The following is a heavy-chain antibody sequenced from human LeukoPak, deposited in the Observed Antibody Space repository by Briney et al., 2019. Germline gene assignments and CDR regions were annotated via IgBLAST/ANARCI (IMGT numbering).Heavy chain of an antibody. CDR1: GGTFSSYA. D-gene: IGHD6-13*01. V-gene: IGHV1-69*04. Sequence: GASVKVSCKASGGTFSSYAISWVRQAPGQGLEWMGRIIPILGIANYAQKFQGRVTITADKSTSTAYMELSSLRSEDTAVYYCARRIAAAGTGFDYWGQGTLITVSS. J-gene: IGHJ4*02. CDR3: ARRIAAAGTGFDY. CDR2: IIPILGIA.